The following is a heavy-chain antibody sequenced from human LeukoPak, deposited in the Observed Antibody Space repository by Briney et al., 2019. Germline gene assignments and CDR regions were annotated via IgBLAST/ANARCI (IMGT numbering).Heavy chain of an antibody. Sequence: ASVKVSCKVSGYTLTELSMHWVRQAPGKGLEWMGGFDPEDGETIYAQKFQGRVTMTEDTSTDTAYMELSSLRSEDTAVYYCATGPITMVLGVITLSFDYWGQGTLVTVSS. CDR1: GYTLTELS. D-gene: IGHD3-10*01. CDR3: ATGPITMVLGVITLSFDY. J-gene: IGHJ4*02. V-gene: IGHV1-24*01. CDR2: FDPEDGET.